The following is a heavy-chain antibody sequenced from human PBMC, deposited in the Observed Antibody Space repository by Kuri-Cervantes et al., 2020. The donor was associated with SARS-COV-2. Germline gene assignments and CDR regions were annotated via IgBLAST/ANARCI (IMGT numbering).Heavy chain of an antibody. Sequence: SETLSLTCAAYGGSFSGYYWSWIRQPPGKGLEWIGEINHSGSTNYNPSLKSRVTISVDTSKNQFSLKLSSVTAADTAVYYCARHDVVVPGVGDVWGQGTLVTVSS. D-gene: IGHD2-2*01. J-gene: IGHJ4*02. CDR3: ARHDVVVPGVGDV. CDR1: GGSFSGYY. CDR2: INHSGST. V-gene: IGHV4-34*01.